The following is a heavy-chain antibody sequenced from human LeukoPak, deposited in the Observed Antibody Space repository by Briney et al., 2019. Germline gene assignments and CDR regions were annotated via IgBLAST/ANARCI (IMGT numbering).Heavy chain of an antibody. CDR1: GFTFSSYS. Sequence: GGSLRLSCSASGFTFSSYSMNWVRQAPGKGLEWVSSISSSSSYIYYADSVKGRFTISRDNAKNSLYLQMNSLRAEDTAVYYCASSGDYSSSNGRYWFDPWGQGTLVTVSS. J-gene: IGHJ5*02. V-gene: IGHV3-21*01. D-gene: IGHD6-6*01. CDR2: ISSSSSYI. CDR3: ASSGDYSSSNGRYWFDP.